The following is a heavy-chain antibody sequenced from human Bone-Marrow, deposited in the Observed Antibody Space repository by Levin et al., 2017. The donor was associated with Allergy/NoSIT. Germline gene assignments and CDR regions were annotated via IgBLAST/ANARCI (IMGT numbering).Heavy chain of an antibody. J-gene: IGHJ3*02. V-gene: IGHV3-53*01. CDR2: IYSGGRT. CDR1: GFTVSSHH. D-gene: IGHD3-10*01. Sequence: QSGESLKISCAASGFTVSSHHMSWVRQAPGKGLEWVSLIYSGGRTYYADSVKGRFTISRDNSKNTLYLQMNSLRGEDTAVYYCAIYGSGSYYSAFDIWGQGTLVTVSS. CDR3: AIYGSGSYYSAFDI.